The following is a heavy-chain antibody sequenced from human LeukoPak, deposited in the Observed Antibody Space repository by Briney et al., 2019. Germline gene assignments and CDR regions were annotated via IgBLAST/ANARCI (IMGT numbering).Heavy chain of an antibody. J-gene: IGHJ4*02. Sequence: KTSETLSLTCTVSGGSISSYYWSWIRQPAGKGLEWIGRIYTSGSTNYNPSLKSRVTMSVDTSKNQFSLKLSSVTAADTAVYYCARGSGSYYKGPYYFDYWGQGTLVTVSS. CDR2: IYTSGST. D-gene: IGHD3-10*01. V-gene: IGHV4-4*07. CDR3: ARGSGSYYKGPYYFDY. CDR1: GGSISSYY.